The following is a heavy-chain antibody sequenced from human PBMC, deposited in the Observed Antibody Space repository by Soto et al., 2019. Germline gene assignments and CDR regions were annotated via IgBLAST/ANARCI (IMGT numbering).Heavy chain of an antibody. Sequence: EVQLVESGGGLVHPGGSLRLSCAASGITFTYAWMTWVRPAPGRGLEWVGRVNREAGVGTIDYAEPVKGRFTISRDESRSMLYLQMDSLKSEDAAVYYCARIGDLLLNDVFSTWGQGTVVTVSS. CDR3: ARIGDLLLNDVFST. D-gene: IGHD2-15*01. J-gene: IGHJ3*02. V-gene: IGHV3-15*01. CDR1: GITFTYAW. CDR2: VNREAGVGTI.